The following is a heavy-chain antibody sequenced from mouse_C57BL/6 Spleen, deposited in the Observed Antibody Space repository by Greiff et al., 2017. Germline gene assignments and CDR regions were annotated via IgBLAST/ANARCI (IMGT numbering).Heavy chain of an antibody. CDR1: GFTFSSYG. CDR2: ISSGGSYT. J-gene: IGHJ4*01. Sequence: EVHLVESGGDLVKPGGSLKLSCAASGFTFSSYGMSWVRQTPDKRLEWVATISSGGSYTYYPDSVKGRFTISRDNAKNTLYLQMSSLKSEDTAMYYCARHPYYYGSSYYYAMDYWGQGTSVTVSS. V-gene: IGHV5-6*01. CDR3: ARHPYYYGSSYYYAMDY. D-gene: IGHD1-1*01.